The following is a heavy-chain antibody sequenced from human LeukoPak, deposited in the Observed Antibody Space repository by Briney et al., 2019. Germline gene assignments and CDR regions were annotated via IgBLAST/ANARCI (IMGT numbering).Heavy chain of an antibody. J-gene: IGHJ4*02. V-gene: IGHV1-46*01. D-gene: IGHD6-19*01. CDR1: GYTFTGYY. Sequence: ASVKVSCKASGYTFTGYYMHWVRQAPGQGLEWMGIINPSGGRTSYAQKFQGRVTMTRDTSISTGYMELSRLRSDDTAVYYCATLVIAVAGGFGDYWGQGTLVTVSS. CDR3: ATLVIAVAGGFGDY. CDR2: INPSGGRT.